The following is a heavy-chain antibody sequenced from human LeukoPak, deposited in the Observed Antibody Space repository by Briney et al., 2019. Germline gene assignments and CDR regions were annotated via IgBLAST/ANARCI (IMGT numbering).Heavy chain of an antibody. V-gene: IGHV3-21*04. J-gene: IGHJ4*02. Sequence: KAGGSLRLSCAVSGFTFRSYSMNWVRQAPGKGLEWVSSISSSSYYKYYADSTKGRFTISRDNAKNSLYLQMNSLRAEDTAVYYCARGRFGELFPFDYWGQGTLVTVSS. CDR3: ARGRFGELFPFDY. D-gene: IGHD3-10*01. CDR1: GFTFRSYS. CDR2: ISSSSYYK.